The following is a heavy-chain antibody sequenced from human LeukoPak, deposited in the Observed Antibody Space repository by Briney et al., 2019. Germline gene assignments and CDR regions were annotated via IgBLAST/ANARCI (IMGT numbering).Heavy chain of an antibody. CDR2: LSFDGNNK. CDR1: GFSFSSYG. CDR3: AKAATGYFDY. D-gene: IGHD6-13*01. J-gene: IGHJ4*02. V-gene: IGHV3-30*18. Sequence: GRSLSLSCAASGFSFSSYGMHWVRQAPGKGLQWVAVLSFDGNNKDYADSVKGRFTISRDNSKNTLYLQMNSLRVEDTAVYYCAKAATGYFDYWGQGTPVTVSS.